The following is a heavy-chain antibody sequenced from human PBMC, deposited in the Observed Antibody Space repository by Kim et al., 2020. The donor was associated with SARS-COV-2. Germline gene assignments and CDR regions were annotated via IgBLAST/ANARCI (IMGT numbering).Heavy chain of an antibody. CDR2: IYSGGST. D-gene: IGHD3-16*02. Sequence: GGSLRLSCAASGFTVSSNYMSWVRQAPGKGLEWVSVIYSGGSTYYADSVKGRFTISRHNSKNTLYLQMHSLRAEDTAVYYCSSGAQEGDYIWGSYRPPPSDYWGQGTRVTVSS. CDR1: GFTVSSNY. V-gene: IGHV3-66*01. CDR3: SSGAQEGDYIWGSYRPPPSDY. J-gene: IGHJ4*02.